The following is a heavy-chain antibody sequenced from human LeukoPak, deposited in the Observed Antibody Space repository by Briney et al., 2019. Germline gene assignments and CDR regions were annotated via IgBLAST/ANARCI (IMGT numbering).Heavy chain of an antibody. CDR3: AREPEYSSGLSPAGVDY. J-gene: IGHJ4*02. CDR2: ISSSGSTI. V-gene: IGHV3-11*01. Sequence: PGGSLRLSCAASGFTFSDYYMSWIRQAPGKGLEWVSYISSSGSTIYYADSVKGRFTISRDNAKNSLYLQMNSLRAEDTAVYYCAREPEYSSGLSPAGVDYWGQGTLVTVSS. CDR1: GFTFSDYY. D-gene: IGHD3-22*01.